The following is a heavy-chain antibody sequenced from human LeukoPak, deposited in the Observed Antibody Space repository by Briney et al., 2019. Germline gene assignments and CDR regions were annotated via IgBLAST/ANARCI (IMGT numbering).Heavy chain of an antibody. CDR2: IKEDGGEI. J-gene: IGHJ4*02. CDR3: ARGGSYYSFDY. V-gene: IGHV3-7*04. CDR1: GFTFTYYW. Sequence: GGSLRLSCEASGFTFTYYWMSWVRQAPGKGLEWVANIKEDGGEINYVDSVKGRFTISRDNAKNSVLLQMSSLRVEDTAVYYCARGGSYYSFDYWGQGTLVTVSS. D-gene: IGHD1-26*01.